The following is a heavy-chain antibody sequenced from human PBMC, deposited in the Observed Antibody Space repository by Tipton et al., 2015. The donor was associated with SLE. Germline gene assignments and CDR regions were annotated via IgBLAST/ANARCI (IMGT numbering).Heavy chain of an antibody. Sequence: TLSLTCTVSGGSISSTNYYWSWIRQPPGKGLEWIGEINHTGSTNYNPSLKSRVTISVDTSKNQFSLKLSSVTAADTAVYYCARGLFGWELPYWGQGTLVTVSS. J-gene: IGHJ4*02. CDR3: ARGLFGWELPY. V-gene: IGHV4-39*07. CDR2: INHTGST. D-gene: IGHD1-26*01. CDR1: GGSISSTNYY.